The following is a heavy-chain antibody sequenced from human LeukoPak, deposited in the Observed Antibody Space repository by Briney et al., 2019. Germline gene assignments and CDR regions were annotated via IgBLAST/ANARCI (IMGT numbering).Heavy chain of an antibody. V-gene: IGHV3-23*01. CDR3: AKGWGVGYYYYMDV. CDR2: ISNSGDNT. D-gene: IGHD3-10*01. CDR1: GFTFRNYA. J-gene: IGHJ6*03. Sequence: GGSLRLSCAASGFTFRNYAMTWVRQAAGKGLECASGISNSGDNTYYGDSVKGRFTISRDNSKNTPYLQMNSLRVEDTAVYYCAKGWGVGYYYYMDVWGKGTTVTVSS.